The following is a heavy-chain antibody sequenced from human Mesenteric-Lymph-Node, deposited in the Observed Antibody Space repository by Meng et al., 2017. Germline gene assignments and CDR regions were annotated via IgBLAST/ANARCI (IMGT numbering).Heavy chain of an antibody. CDR3: ARDRGVLGDYEEGGYYGMDV. J-gene: IGHJ6*02. CDR1: GFSFSSYS. D-gene: IGHD4-17*01. Sequence: GESLMISCAASGFSFSSYSMNWVRQAPGKGLEWVSFISRSTSYIYYADSVQGRFTISRDNAKNALYLQMNSLRAEDTAVYYCARDRGVLGDYEEGGYYGMDVWGQGTTVTVSS. CDR2: ISRSTSYI. V-gene: IGHV3-21*01.